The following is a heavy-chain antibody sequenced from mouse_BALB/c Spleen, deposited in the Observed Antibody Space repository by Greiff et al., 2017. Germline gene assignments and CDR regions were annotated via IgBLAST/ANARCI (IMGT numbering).Heavy chain of an antibody. J-gene: IGHJ3*01. CDR1: GDSITSGY. V-gene: IGHV3-8*02. CDR3: ARSRYDGYSAWFAY. CDR2: ISYSGST. Sequence: EVKLLESGPSLVKPSQTLSLTCSVTGDSITSGYWNWIRKFPGNKLEYMGYISYSGSTYYNPSLKSRISITRDTSKNQYYLQLNSVTTEDTATYYCARSRYDGYSAWFAYWGQGTLVTVSA. D-gene: IGHD2-3*01.